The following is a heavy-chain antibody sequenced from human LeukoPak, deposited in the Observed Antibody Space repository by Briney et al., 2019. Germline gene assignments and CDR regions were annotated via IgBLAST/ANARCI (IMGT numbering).Heavy chain of an antibody. Sequence: GGSLRLSCAASGFTFSSYWMHWVRQAPGKGLEWVSVIYSGGSTYYADSVKGRFTISRDNSKNTLYLQMNSLRAEDTAVYYCARDPGAGYSEYYYYYGMDVWGQGTTVTVSS. CDR2: IYSGGST. J-gene: IGHJ6*02. V-gene: IGHV3-53*01. CDR1: GFTFSSYW. CDR3: ARDPGAGYSEYYYYYGMDV. D-gene: IGHD5-12*01.